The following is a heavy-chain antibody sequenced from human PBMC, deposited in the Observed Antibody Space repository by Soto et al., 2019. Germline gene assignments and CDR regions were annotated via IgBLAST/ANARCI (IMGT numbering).Heavy chain of an antibody. CDR1: GGTFSTYT. V-gene: IGHV1-69*02. Sequence: QVQLVQSGAEVKKPGSSVKVSCKASGGTFSTYTISWVRQAPGQGLEWMGRIAPIINIPDYSQKFQGRVTINADKSTTTAYMELSSLRSEDTAVYYCARAMCFGGSCYLEVWGQGTLVTVSS. D-gene: IGHD2-15*01. CDR2: IAPIINIP. J-gene: IGHJ4*02. CDR3: ARAMCFGGSCYLEV.